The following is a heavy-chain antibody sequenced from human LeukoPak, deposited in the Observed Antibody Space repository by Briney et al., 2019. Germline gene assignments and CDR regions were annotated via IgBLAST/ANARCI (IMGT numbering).Heavy chain of an antibody. CDR2: IRKDGSDI. D-gene: IGHD2-2*01. J-gene: IGHJ4*02. Sequence: GGSLRLSCAASGFTFSTYWMSWVRQAPGKGLEWVANIRKDGSDIHYVDSVKGRFTISRDNAKNSLYLQMNSLRAEDTAVYYCARDLIVVVPAAKEPLEDYWGQGTLVTVSS. CDR3: ARDLIVVVPAAKEPLEDY. V-gene: IGHV3-7*01. CDR1: GFTFSTYW.